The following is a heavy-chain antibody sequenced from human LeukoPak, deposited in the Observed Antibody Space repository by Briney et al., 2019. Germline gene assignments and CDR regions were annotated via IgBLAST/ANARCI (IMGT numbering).Heavy chain of an antibody. Sequence: ASVKVSCKAFGGTFSSYAISWVRQATGQGLEWMGWMNPNSGNTGYAQKFQGRVTMTRNTSISTAYMELSSLRSEDTAVYYCARVYSGSYYYYYGMDVWGQGTTVTVSS. CDR1: GGTFSSYA. D-gene: IGHD1-26*01. J-gene: IGHJ6*02. CDR2: MNPNSGNT. V-gene: IGHV1-8*02. CDR3: ARVYSGSYYYYYGMDV.